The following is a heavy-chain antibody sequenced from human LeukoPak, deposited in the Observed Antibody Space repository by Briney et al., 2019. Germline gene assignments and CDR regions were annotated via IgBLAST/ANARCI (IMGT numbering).Heavy chain of an antibody. CDR2: ISGSGGST. V-gene: IGHV3-23*01. CDR1: GFTVSSYA. CDR3: AKDIFMVGATNAFDI. D-gene: IGHD1-26*01. J-gene: IGHJ3*02. Sequence: GGSLRLSCAASGFTVSSYAMSWVRQAPGKGLEWVSAISGSGGSTYYADSVKGRFTISRDNSKNTLYLQMNSLRAEDTAVYYCAKDIFMVGATNAFDIWGQGTMVTVSS.